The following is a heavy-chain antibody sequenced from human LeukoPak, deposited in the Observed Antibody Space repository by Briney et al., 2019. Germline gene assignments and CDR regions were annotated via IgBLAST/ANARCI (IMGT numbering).Heavy chain of an antibody. V-gene: IGHV3-11*04. CDR3: ARAGATILTPFDY. D-gene: IGHD5-12*01. J-gene: IGHJ4*02. CDR2: ISGDGYDI. Sequence: PGGSLRLSCATSGFSFSDNYMSWIRQAPGKGLQWLSYISGDGYDINYADSVKGRFTVARDNAKNALYLQIHTLRPEDTAVYYCARAGATILTPFDYWGQGTPVTVSS. CDR1: GFSFSDNY.